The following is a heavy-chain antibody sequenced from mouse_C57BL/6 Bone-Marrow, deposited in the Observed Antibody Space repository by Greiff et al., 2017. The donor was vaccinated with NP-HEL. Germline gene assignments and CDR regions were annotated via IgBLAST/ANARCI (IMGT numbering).Heavy chain of an antibody. CDR2: IDPETGGT. V-gene: IGHV1-15*01. CDR1: GYTFTDYE. D-gene: IGHD1-1*01. J-gene: IGHJ3*01. CDR3: TRFITTVVPFAY. Sequence: QVQLQQSGAELVRPGASVTLSCKASGYTFTDYEMHWVKQTPVHGLAWIGAIDPETGGTAYNQKFKGKAILTADKSSSTAYMERRSLTSEDSAVYYCTRFITTVVPFAYWGQGTLVTVSA.